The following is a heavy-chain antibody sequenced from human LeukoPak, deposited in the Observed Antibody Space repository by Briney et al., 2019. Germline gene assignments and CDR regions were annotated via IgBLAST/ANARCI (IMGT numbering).Heavy chain of an antibody. J-gene: IGHJ4*02. V-gene: IGHV4-59*12. CDR1: GGSISSYY. CDR3: ARRGYSYGSGVDY. Sequence: PSETLSLTCTVSGGSISSYYWSWIRQPPGKGLEWIGYIYYSGSTNYNPSLKSRVTISVDTSKNQFSLKLSSVTAADTAVYYCARRGYSYGSGVDYWGQGTVVTVSS. D-gene: IGHD5-18*01. CDR2: IYYSGST.